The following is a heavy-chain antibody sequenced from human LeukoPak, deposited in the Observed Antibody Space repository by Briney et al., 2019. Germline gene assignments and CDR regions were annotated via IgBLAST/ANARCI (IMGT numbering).Heavy chain of an antibody. J-gene: IGHJ3*02. V-gene: IGHV4-34*01. D-gene: IGHD3-9*01. CDR1: DGSFSDYF. CDR2: INHRGST. CDR3: ARTGLTGPFDI. Sequence: SETLSLTCTVYDGSFSDYFWNWIRQSPGEGLEWIGEINHRGSTNYNPSLKSRVTISVDTSTNQFSLKVTSVTAADTALYYCARTGLTGPFDIWGQGTMVTVSS.